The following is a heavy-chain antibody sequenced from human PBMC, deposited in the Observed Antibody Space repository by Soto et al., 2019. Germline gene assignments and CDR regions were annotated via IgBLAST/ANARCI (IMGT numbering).Heavy chain of an antibody. Sequence: QVQLQESGPGLVKPSQTLSLTCTVSGGSISSGDYYWSWIRQPPGKGLEWIGYIYYSGSTYYNPSLKGRVTISVDPSKIQFSLRLSSVTAADTAVYYGARGKIPFESFDIWGQGTMVTVSS. D-gene: IGHD3-16*01. CDR1: GGSISSGDYY. V-gene: IGHV4-30-4*01. CDR3: ARGKIPFESFDI. CDR2: IYYSGST. J-gene: IGHJ3*02.